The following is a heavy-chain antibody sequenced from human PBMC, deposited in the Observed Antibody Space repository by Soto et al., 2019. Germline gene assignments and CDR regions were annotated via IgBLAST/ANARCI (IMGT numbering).Heavy chain of an antibody. CDR1: GYRFATYW. Sequence: GESLKISCKGSGYRFATYWIGWVRQMPGKGLEWMGIIYPDDSDTRYNPTFQGQVTISAYKSISTAYLQWNSLKASDTAMYYCARHLYDDISGTYSPFDYWGQGIMVTVSS. CDR3: ARHLYDDISGTYSPFDY. J-gene: IGHJ4*02. D-gene: IGHD3-22*01. CDR2: IYPDDSDT. V-gene: IGHV5-51*01.